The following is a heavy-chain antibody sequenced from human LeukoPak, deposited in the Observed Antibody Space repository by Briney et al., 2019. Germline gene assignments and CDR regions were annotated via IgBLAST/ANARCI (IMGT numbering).Heavy chain of an antibody. D-gene: IGHD6-13*01. Sequence: SEALSLTCTVSGGSISSYYWSWIRQPPGKGLEWIGYIYYSGSTNYNPSLKSRVTISVDTSKNQFSLKLSSVTAADTAVYHCARGIAAAGYYYYYYTDVWGKGTTVTVSS. CDR1: GGSISSYY. CDR2: IYYSGST. J-gene: IGHJ6*03. V-gene: IGHV4-59*01. CDR3: ARGIAAAGYYYYYYTDV.